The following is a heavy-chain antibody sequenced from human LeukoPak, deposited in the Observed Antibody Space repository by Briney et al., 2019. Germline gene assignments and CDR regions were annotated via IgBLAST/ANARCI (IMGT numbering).Heavy chain of an antibody. CDR3: ARDPSGNARRPGMNWFDP. V-gene: IGHV1-69*04. CDR1: GGTFSSYA. Sequence: GASVKVSCKASGGTFSSYAISWVRQAPGQGLEWMGRITPILGIANYAQKFQGRVTITADKSTSTAYMELSSLRSEDTAVYYCARDPSGNARRPGMNWFDPWGQGTLVTVSS. J-gene: IGHJ5*02. CDR2: ITPILGIA. D-gene: IGHD1-26*01.